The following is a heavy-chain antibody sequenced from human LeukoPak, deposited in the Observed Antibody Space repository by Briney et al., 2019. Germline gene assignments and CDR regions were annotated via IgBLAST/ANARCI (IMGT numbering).Heavy chain of an antibody. CDR1: GFSYSSYG. CDR2: IWYDGSNK. J-gene: IGHJ4*02. Sequence: GRSLRLSCAASGFSYSSYGFHWVRQAPGKGLEWVAIIWYDGSNKYYADSVKGRFTISRDNSKNTLYLQMNSLRAEDTAIYYCVKDSSETRGYYEYFDCWGQGTLVSVSS. D-gene: IGHD3-16*01. CDR3: VKDSSETRGYYEYFDC. V-gene: IGHV3-33*06.